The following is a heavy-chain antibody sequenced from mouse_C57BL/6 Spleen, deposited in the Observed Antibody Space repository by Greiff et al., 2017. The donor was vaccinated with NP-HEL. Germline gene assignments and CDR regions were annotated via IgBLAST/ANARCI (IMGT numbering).Heavy chain of an antibody. Sequence: VQLQQSGAELVMPGASVKLSCKASGYTFTSYWMHWVKQRPGQGLEWIGEIDPSDSYTNYNQKFKGKSTLTVEKSSSTAYMQLSSLTSEDSAVYYCARDGPFAYWGQATLVTVSA. V-gene: IGHV1-69*01. CDR1: GYTFTSYW. CDR2: IDPSDSYT. J-gene: IGHJ3*01. D-gene: IGHD2-3*01. CDR3: ARDGPFAY.